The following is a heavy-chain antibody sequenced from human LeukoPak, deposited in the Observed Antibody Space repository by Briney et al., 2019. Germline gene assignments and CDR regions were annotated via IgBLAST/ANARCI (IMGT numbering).Heavy chain of an antibody. CDR2: INHSGST. J-gene: IGHJ4*02. D-gene: IGHD3-9*01. Sequence: PETLSLTCAVYGGSFSGYYWSWIRQPPGKGLEWIGEINHSGSTNYNPSLKSRVTISVDTSKNQLSLKLTSVTAADTARYYCARVRLNGYVKEFYFDSWGQGTRVTVSS. CDR1: GGSFSGYY. V-gene: IGHV4-34*01. CDR3: ARVRLNGYVKEFYFDS.